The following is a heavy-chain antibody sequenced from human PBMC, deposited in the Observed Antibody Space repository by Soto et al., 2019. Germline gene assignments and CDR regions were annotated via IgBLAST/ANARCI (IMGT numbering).Heavy chain of an antibody. J-gene: IGHJ4*02. CDR2: GNHSGST. CDR3: ARRVTVTYYFDN. CDR1: GGSVSDYY. Sequence: QVQLRQWGAGLLKTSETLSLTSAVYGGSVSDYYWSWIRQPPGKGLEWSGEGNHSGSTNDNPSLNSRVAISVETSKIQCSLKLSTVTAADTAVHYWARRVTVTYYFDNWAQGTMVTVSS. V-gene: IGHV4-34*01. D-gene: IGHD4-17*01.